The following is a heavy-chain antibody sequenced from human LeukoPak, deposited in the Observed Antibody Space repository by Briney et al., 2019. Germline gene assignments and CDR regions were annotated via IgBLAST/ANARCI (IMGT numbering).Heavy chain of an antibody. CDR1: GFTLSDYH. D-gene: IGHD6-13*01. CDR2: IVGSST. CDR3: VRDEPGRSWYN. Sequence: EGSLRLSCAASGFTLSDYHMSWVRQAPGKGLELVSAIVGSSTHYADSVKGRFTISRDNSKNTLYLQMNSLRAEDTAVYYCVRDEPGRSWYNWGQGTLVTVSS. V-gene: IGHV3-53*01. J-gene: IGHJ4*02.